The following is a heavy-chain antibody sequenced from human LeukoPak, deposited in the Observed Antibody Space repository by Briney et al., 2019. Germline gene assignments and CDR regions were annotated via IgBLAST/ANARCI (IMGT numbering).Heavy chain of an antibody. Sequence: GGSLRLSCAASGFTFSSYEMNWVRQAPGKGLEWVSYISSSGYTTDSADSVKGRFTISRDNAKNSLYLQMNSLRAEDTAVYYCARDRGGWYLDSFDIWGQGTMVTVSS. CDR2: ISSSGYTT. D-gene: IGHD6-19*01. CDR3: ARDRGGWYLDSFDI. CDR1: GFTFSSYE. V-gene: IGHV3-48*03. J-gene: IGHJ3*02.